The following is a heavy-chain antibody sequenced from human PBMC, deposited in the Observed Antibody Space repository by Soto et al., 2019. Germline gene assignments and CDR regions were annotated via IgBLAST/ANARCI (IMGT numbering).Heavy chain of an antibody. CDR2: ISYDGSNK. Sequence: QVQLVESGGGVVQPGRSLRLSCAASGFTFSSYGMHWVRQAPGNGLEWVAVISYDGSNKYYADSVKGRFTISRDNSKNMLHLPMNSLRAEDTAVYYCAKDAALLFNFYFYGMDVWGHGTTVTVSS. CDR3: AKDAALLFNFYFYGMDV. CDR1: GFTFSSYG. J-gene: IGHJ6*02. D-gene: IGHD3-10*01. V-gene: IGHV3-30*18.